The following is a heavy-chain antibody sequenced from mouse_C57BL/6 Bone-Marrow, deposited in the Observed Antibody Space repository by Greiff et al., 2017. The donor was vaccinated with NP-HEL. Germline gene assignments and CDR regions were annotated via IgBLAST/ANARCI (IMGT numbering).Heavy chain of an antibody. J-gene: IGHJ3*01. Sequence: EVQLQQSGPGLVKPSQSLSLTCSVTGYSITSGYYWNWIRQFPGNKLEWMGYISYDGSNNYNPSLKNRISITRDTSKNQFFLKLNSVTTEDTATYYCARDKAYYGSGGFAYWGQGTLVTVSA. CDR1: GYSITSGYY. V-gene: IGHV3-6*01. D-gene: IGHD1-1*01. CDR2: ISYDGSN. CDR3: ARDKAYYGSGGFAY.